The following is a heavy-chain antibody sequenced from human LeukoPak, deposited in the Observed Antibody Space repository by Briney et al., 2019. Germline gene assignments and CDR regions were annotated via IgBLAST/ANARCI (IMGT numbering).Heavy chain of an antibody. CDR1: GFTFDDYA. J-gene: IGHJ3*02. Sequence: GGSLRLSCAASGFTFDDYAMHWVRQAPGKGLEWVSLISWDGGSTYYADSVKGRFTISRDNSKNSLYLQMNSLRAEDTALYYCAKDKEVATSWAGSFDIWGQGTMVTVSS. CDR3: AKDKEVATSWAGSFDI. V-gene: IGHV3-43D*03. D-gene: IGHD5-12*01. CDR2: ISWDGGST.